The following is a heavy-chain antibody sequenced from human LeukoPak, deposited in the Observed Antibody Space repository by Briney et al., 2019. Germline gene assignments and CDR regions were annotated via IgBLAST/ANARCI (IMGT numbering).Heavy chain of an antibody. CDR3: ARAYYGSGTYLRMDV. D-gene: IGHD3-10*01. J-gene: IGHJ6*02. CDR1: GFAITNYA. V-gene: IGHV1-18*01. CDR2: INTYNGDT. Sequence: ASVKVSCTGSGFAITNYAITWVRQAPRQGLEWMGWINTYNGDTTYAQNLQGRVTLTTDTSTSTAYRELRRLRSADTAVYYCARAYYGSGTYLRMDVWGQGTTVTVSS.